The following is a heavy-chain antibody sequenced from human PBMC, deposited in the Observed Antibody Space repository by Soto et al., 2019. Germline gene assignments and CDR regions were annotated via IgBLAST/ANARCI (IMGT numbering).Heavy chain of an antibody. Sequence: QVQLQESGPGLVKPSQTLSLTCTVSGGSISSGGYYWSWIRQPPGKGLEWIGYIYYSGSTYYHPYLKSRGNISVDTSKNQFYLKLSSVTAADTAVYYCAGDCDNKGLGYWGQGTLVTVSS. J-gene: IGHJ4*02. D-gene: IGHD1-1*01. CDR1: GGSISSGGYY. CDR2: IYYSGST. V-gene: IGHV4-30-4*01. CDR3: AGDCDNKGLGY.